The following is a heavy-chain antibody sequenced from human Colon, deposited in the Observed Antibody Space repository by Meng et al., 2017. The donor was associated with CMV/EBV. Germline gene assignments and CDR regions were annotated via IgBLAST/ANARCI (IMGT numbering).Heavy chain of an antibody. CDR2: INSEGGSI. J-gene: IGHJ4*02. D-gene: IGHD2-15*01. CDR3: ARGYCSGGSCPDY. V-gene: IGHV3-74*01. Sequence: EVQLVESXXGVVQXGGSLRLSXAVSGLTFSNHWMHWVRQAPGKGLVWVSRINSEGGSISYADSVKGRFTISRDNAKNTLYLQMNSLRAEDTAVYYCARGYCSGGSCPDYWCQGTLVTVSS. CDR1: GLTFSNHW.